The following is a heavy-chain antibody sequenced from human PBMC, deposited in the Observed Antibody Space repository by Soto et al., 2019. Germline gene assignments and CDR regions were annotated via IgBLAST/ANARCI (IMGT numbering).Heavy chain of an antibody. Sequence: PGGSLRLSCIGSGFIFSSNGMHWVRQTPGKGLEWVAFMSYDGSDTFYADSVKGRFTISRDNSKNTLFLHMSNLRAEDTAMYYCTTVRVADSALDHSGQGTLVPVSS. D-gene: IGHD3-10*02. CDR1: GFIFSSNG. CDR3: TTVRVADSALDH. V-gene: IGHV3-30*02. CDR2: MSYDGSDT. J-gene: IGHJ4*02.